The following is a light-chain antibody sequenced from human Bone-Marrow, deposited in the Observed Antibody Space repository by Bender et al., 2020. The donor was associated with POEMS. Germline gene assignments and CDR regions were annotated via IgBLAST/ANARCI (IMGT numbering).Light chain of an antibody. Sequence: SYELTQPPSVSVSPGQTASIACSGDNLGNKFTCWYQQKPGQSPVLVIYQDTKRPSGLPERFAASNSGDTATLTTGGSQAMDEAGYYCQAWDSSPEGHVFFGGQTKLTVL. CDR3: QAWDSSPEGHVF. J-gene: IGLJ2*01. V-gene: IGLV3-1*01. CDR2: QDT. CDR1: NLGNKF.